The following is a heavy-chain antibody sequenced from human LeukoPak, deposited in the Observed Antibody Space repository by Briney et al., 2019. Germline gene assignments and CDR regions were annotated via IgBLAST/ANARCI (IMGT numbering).Heavy chain of an antibody. D-gene: IGHD5-12*01. Sequence: PSETLSLTCAVYGGSFSGYYWSWIRQPPGEGLEWIGEINHSGSTNYNPSLKSRVTISVDTSKNQFSLKLSSVTAADTAVYYCARASIVATIRWAYYYYGMDVWGQGTTVTVSS. CDR2: INHSGST. V-gene: IGHV4-34*01. CDR1: GGSFSGYY. CDR3: ARASIVATIRWAYYYYGMDV. J-gene: IGHJ6*02.